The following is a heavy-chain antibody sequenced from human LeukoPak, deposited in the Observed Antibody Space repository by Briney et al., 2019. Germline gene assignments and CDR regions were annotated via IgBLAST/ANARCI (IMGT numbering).Heavy chain of an antibody. CDR3: ARVSVTTGLDY. D-gene: IGHD4-11*01. Sequence: GSSVKVSCKASGGTFSSSPITWVRQAPGQGLEWMGIINPSGGSTSYAQKFQGRVTVTRDMSTSTVYMELSSLRSEDTAVYYCARVSVTTGLDYWGQGTLVTVSS. V-gene: IGHV1-46*01. J-gene: IGHJ4*02. CDR2: INPSGGST. CDR1: GGTFSSSP.